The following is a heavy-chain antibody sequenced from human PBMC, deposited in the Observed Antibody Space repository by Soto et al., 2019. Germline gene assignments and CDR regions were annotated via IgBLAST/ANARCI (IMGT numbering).Heavy chain of an antibody. CDR1: GFTFSSYW. Sequence: EVQLVESGGGLVQPGGSLRLSCAASGFTFSSYWMHWVRQAPGKGLVWVSRINSDGSSTSYADSVKGRFTISRDNAKNTLYLQMNSLRAEDTAVYYCARVPLPASYYYDGMDVWGQGTTVTVSS. CDR3: ARVPLPASYYYDGMDV. CDR2: INSDGSST. V-gene: IGHV3-74*01. J-gene: IGHJ6*02.